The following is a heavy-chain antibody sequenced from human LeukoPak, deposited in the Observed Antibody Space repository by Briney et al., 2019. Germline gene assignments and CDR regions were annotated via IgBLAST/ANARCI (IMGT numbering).Heavy chain of an antibody. V-gene: IGHV1-69*05. CDR1: GGTFSSYA. CDR2: IIPIFGTA. D-gene: IGHD2-2*01. CDR3: ARGDGVPAATPGYYYYMDV. J-gene: IGHJ6*03. Sequence: GSSVKVSCKASGGTFSSYAISWVRQAPGQGLEWMGGIIPIFGTANYAQKFQGRVTITTDESTSTAYMELSSLRSDDTAVYYCARGDGVPAATPGYYYYMDVWGKGTTVTVSS.